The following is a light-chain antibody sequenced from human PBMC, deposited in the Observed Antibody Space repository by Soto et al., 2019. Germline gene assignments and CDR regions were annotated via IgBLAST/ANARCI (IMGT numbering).Light chain of an antibody. J-gene: IGLJ1*01. CDR2: DVS. V-gene: IGLV2-14*03. Sequence: LTRPASVSGSPGQSITISCTGTSNDVGGYNYVSWYQQHPGKAPKLMIYDVSNRPSGVSNRFSGSKSGNTASLTISGLQAEDESDYYCSSYTSSSLYVFGTGTKVTVL. CDR3: SSYTSSSLYV. CDR1: SNDVGGYNY.